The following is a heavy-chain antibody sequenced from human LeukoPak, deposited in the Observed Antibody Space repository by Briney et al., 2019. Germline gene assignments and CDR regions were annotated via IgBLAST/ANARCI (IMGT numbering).Heavy chain of an antibody. J-gene: IGHJ4*02. D-gene: IGHD6-13*01. CDR3: ARTAALDY. CDR2: IKQDGSEK. CDR1: GFTFSSHW. Sequence: GGSLRLSCAASGFTFSSHWMSCVSQAAGNGLEWEANIKQDGSEKYYVDSVKGRFTISRDNAKNSLYLQMNSLRAEDTAVYYCARTAALDYWGQGTRVTVSS. V-gene: IGHV3-7*01.